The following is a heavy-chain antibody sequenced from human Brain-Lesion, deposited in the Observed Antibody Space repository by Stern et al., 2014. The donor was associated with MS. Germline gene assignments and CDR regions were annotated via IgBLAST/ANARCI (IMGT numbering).Heavy chain of an antibody. CDR2: MLPILGSP. V-gene: IGHV1-69*06. CDR3: AKDGPALVTNWFDP. D-gene: IGHD5-18*01. CDR1: GGTFATYP. J-gene: IGHJ5*02. Sequence: VQLVESGPEVKRPGSSVQVSCKASGGTFATYPITWLRQTPGQGLEWMGRMLPILGSPNYAQKFQGRVTITADRSTTTVYMKLSSLKSDDAAVYYCAKDGPALVTNWFDPWGRGTLVTVSS.